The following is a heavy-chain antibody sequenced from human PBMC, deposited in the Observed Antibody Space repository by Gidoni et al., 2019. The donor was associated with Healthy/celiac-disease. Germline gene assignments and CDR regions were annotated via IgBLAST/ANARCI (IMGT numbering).Heavy chain of an antibody. CDR1: VFTFSSYA. J-gene: IGHJ4*02. Sequence: EVQLLESGGGLVQPGGSLRLSCAASVFTFSSYAMSWVRQAPGKGLEWVSAISGSGGSTYYADSVKGRFTISRDNSKNTLYLQMNSLRAEDTAVYYCAKDLSIRLRGPDYWGQGTLVTVSS. CDR2: ISGSGGST. V-gene: IGHV3-23*01. CDR3: AKDLSIRLRGPDY.